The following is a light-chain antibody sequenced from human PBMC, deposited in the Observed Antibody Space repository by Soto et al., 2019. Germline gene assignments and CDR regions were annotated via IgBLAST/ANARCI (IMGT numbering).Light chain of an antibody. Sequence: QSVLTQPPSASGTPGQRVTISCSGSNSNIGGNTVNWYQQLPGAAPKLLMYSNDQRPSGVPDRFSGSKFGTTASLAISRLQSEDEADYHCATWDDSLNAAVFGAGTKVTVL. V-gene: IGLV1-44*01. CDR3: ATWDDSLNAAV. J-gene: IGLJ1*01. CDR1: NSNIGGNT. CDR2: SND.